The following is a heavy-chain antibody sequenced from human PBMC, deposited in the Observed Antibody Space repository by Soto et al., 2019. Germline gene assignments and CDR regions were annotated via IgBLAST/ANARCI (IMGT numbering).Heavy chain of an antibody. CDR1: GFSLSTSGVG. CDR3: ARLRITIFGVVISRSDYFDY. Sequence: SGPTLVKPTQTLTLTCTFSGFSLSTSGVGVGWIRQPPGKALEWLALIYWNDDKRYSPSLKSRLTITKDTSKNQVVLTMTNMDPVDTATYYCARLRITIFGVVISRSDYFDYWGQGTLVTVSS. D-gene: IGHD3-3*01. V-gene: IGHV2-5*01. J-gene: IGHJ4*02. CDR2: IYWNDDK.